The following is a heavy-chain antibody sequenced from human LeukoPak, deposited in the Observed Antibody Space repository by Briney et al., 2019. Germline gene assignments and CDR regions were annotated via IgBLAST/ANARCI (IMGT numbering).Heavy chain of an antibody. V-gene: IGHV1-2*06. CDR3: ARAPNRRTAYYMDV. D-gene: IGHD1-14*01. J-gene: IGHJ6*03. Sequence: GASVKVSCKASGYTFTGYYMHWVRQAPGQGLEWMGRINPNGGGTNYAQKFQGRVTMTRDTSISTAYMELSRLRSDDTAVYYCARAPNRRTAYYMDVWGKGTTVTVSS. CDR1: GYTFTGYY. CDR2: INPNGGGT.